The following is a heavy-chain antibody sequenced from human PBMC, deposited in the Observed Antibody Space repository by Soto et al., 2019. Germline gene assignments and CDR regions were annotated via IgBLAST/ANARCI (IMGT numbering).Heavy chain of an antibody. CDR2: IDPSDSYT. V-gene: IGHV5-10-1*01. D-gene: IGHD1-26*01. CDR1: GDSFNTHW. Sequence: XEFMKIWYKGSGDSFNTHWISWVRQMPGKGLEWMGRIDPSDSYTNYSPSFQGHVTISSDKSISTAYLQWSSLKASDTAMYYCARQRYSGSYSDYWGQGTLVTVSS. J-gene: IGHJ4*02. CDR3: ARQRYSGSYSDY.